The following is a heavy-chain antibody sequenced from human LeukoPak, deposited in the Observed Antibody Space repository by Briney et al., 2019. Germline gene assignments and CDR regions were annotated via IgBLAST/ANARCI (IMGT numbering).Heavy chain of an antibody. Sequence: ASVKVSCKASGYTFSSYYMHWVRQAPGQGLEWMGIIHPNGGSTAYAQKFQGRVTMTRDTSTSTVYMELSSLRSDDTAVYYCARAWSSGWSGDWFDPWGQGTLVTVSS. D-gene: IGHD6-19*01. V-gene: IGHV1-46*01. CDR3: ARAWSSGWSGDWFDP. CDR1: GYTFSSYY. J-gene: IGHJ5*02. CDR2: IHPNGGST.